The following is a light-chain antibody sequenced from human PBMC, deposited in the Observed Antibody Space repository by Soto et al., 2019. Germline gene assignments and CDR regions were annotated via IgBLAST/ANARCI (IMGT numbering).Light chain of an antibody. V-gene: IGKV3-15*01. J-gene: IGKJ1*01. CDR2: GAS. Sequence: EIVMTQSQATLSVSPGERATLSCRASQSVSSNLAWYQQKPGQAPRLLIYGASTRATGIPARFSGSGSGTEFTLTISSLQSEDFAVYYCQQYNNWPQTFGQGTKV. CDR1: QSVSSN. CDR3: QQYNNWPQT.